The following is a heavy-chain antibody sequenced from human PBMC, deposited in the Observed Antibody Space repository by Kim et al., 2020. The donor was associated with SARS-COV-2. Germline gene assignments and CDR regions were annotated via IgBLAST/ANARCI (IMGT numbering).Heavy chain of an antibody. CDR3: AREGDFWSEHDAFDI. CDR1: GYTFTSYA. Sequence: ASVKVSCKASGYTFTSYAMNWVRQAPGQGLEWMGWINTNTGNQTYAQGFTGRFVFSLDTSVSTAYLQISSLKAEDTAVYYCAREGDFWSEHDAFDIWGQGTMVTVSS. V-gene: IGHV7-4-1*02. D-gene: IGHD3-3*01. CDR2: INTNTGNQ. J-gene: IGHJ3*02.